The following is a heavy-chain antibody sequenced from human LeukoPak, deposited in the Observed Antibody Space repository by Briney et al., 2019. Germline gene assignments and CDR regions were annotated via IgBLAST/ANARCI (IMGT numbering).Heavy chain of an antibody. V-gene: IGHV5-51*01. CDR1: GYSFTSYW. CDR3: ARQYDCGGDCYPFDY. J-gene: IGHJ4*02. Sequence: GESLKISCKGSGYSFTSYWIGWVRQMPGKGLEWMGIIYPGDSDTRYSPSFQGQVTISADKSISTAYLQWSSLKASGTAMYYCARQYDCGGDCYPFDYWGQGTLVTVSS. CDR2: IYPGDSDT. D-gene: IGHD2-21*02.